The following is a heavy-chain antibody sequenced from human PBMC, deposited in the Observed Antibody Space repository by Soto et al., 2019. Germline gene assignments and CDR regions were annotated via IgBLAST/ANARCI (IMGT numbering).Heavy chain of an antibody. V-gene: IGHV3-7*01. CDR1: GFTFSSYW. Sequence: PGGSLRLSCAASGFTFSSYWMSWVRQAPGKGLEWVANIKQDGSEKYYVDSVKGRFTISRDNAKNSLHLQMNSLRAEDTAVYYCARVVYCSGGSCYNGMGFFDYWGQGTLVTVSS. CDR3: ARVVYCSGGSCYNGMGFFDY. J-gene: IGHJ4*02. D-gene: IGHD2-15*01. CDR2: IKQDGSEK.